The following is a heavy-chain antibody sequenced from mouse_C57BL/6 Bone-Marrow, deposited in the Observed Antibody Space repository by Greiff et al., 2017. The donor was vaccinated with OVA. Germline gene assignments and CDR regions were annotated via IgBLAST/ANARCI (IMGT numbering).Heavy chain of an antibody. Sequence: EVQVVESGGGLVKPGGSLKLSCAASGFTFSDYGMHWVRQAPEKGLAWVAYISSGSSTIYYADTVKGRFTISRDNAKNTLFLQMTSLRSEDTAMYYCARMGYGSSSHFDYWGQGTTLTVSS. D-gene: IGHD1-1*01. CDR3: ARMGYGSSSHFDY. J-gene: IGHJ2*01. CDR1: GFTFSDYG. CDR2: ISSGSSTI. V-gene: IGHV5-17*01.